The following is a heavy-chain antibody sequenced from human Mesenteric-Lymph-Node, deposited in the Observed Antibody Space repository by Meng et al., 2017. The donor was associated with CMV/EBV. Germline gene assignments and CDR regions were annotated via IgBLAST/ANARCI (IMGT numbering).Heavy chain of an antibody. CDR1: GGSFSGYY. Sequence: VHVHQWGAGLSKPSETLSVTCAVYGGSFSGYYWNWIRQSPEKGLEWIGEINHSGSTTYNPSFTSRIIISVDTSTNQISLNMSSVTAADTAVYYCARGSSYDILTGYFDYWGQGALVTVSS. J-gene: IGHJ4*02. CDR2: INHSGST. CDR3: ARGSSYDILTGYFDY. D-gene: IGHD3-9*01. V-gene: IGHV4-34*01.